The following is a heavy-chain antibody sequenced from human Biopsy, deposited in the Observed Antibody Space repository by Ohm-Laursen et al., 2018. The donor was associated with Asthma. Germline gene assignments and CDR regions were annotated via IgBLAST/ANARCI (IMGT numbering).Heavy chain of an antibody. CDR3: AKDVFPGWELRRGPDY. CDR1: GFTFRNFG. J-gene: IGHJ4*02. CDR2: ISFDGSNK. D-gene: IGHD1-26*01. Sequence: SLRLSCSASGFTFRNFGMHWVRQAPGKGLEWVAVISFDGSNKNYTDSVKGRFTISRDNSRNTLHLQMNSLRAEDTAVYYCAKDVFPGWELRRGPDYWGQGTLVTVSS. V-gene: IGHV3-30*18.